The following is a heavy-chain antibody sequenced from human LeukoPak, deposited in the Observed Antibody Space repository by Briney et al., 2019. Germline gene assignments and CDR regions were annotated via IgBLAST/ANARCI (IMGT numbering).Heavy chain of an antibody. CDR2: MNPNSGNT. V-gene: IGHV1-8*02. J-gene: IGHJ4*02. Sequence: ASVKVSCKASGYTFTSYDINWVRQATGQGLEWMGWMNPNSGNTGYAQKLQGRVTMTTDTSTSTAYMELRSLRSDDTAVYYCASVAVAGYFDYWGQGTLVTVSS. D-gene: IGHD6-19*01. CDR1: GYTFTSYD. CDR3: ASVAVAGYFDY.